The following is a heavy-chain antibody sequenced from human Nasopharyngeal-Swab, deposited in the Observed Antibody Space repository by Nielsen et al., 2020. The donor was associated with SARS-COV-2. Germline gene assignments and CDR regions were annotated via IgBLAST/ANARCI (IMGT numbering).Heavy chain of an antibody. CDR3: ARGSCSSTSCYFDY. J-gene: IGHJ4*02. CDR2: IYYSGST. Sequence: WIRQPPGKGLEWIGSIYYSGSTNYNPSLKSRVTISVDTSKNQFSLKLSSVTAADTAVYYCARGSCSSTSCYFDYWGQGTLVTVSS. D-gene: IGHD2-2*01. V-gene: IGHV4-39*07.